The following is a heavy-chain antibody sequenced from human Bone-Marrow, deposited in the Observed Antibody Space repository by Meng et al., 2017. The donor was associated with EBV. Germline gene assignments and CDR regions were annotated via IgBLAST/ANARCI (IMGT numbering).Heavy chain of an antibody. Sequence: QVQPQAFAPGLVKPSGTPLLTCVRPGGSISSSNWWSWIRPPLGKGLEWLGEIFHTGSTNCNPYLKSGVTMSVDKSKNQFSLELTYVPAADTAVYYCAIYVWGSYRDNWFDPWGQGILVTVSS. CDR1: GGSISSSNW. D-gene: IGHD3-16*02. J-gene: IGHJ5*02. CDR2: IFHTGST. V-gene: IGHV4-4*02. CDR3: AIYVWGSYRDNWFDP.